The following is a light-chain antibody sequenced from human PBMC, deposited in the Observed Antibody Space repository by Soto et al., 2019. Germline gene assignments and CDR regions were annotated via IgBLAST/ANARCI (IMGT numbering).Light chain of an antibody. V-gene: IGKV3-15*01. Sequence: IVLTQSPATLSLSPGERVTLSCRASQSFSSNLAWYQQKPGQAPRLLIYDASTRATGVPPRFSGSESGTEFTLTISSLQSEDFAVYYCQQYNNWPPWTFGQGTKVDI. CDR3: QQYNNWPPWT. CDR1: QSFSSN. J-gene: IGKJ1*01. CDR2: DAS.